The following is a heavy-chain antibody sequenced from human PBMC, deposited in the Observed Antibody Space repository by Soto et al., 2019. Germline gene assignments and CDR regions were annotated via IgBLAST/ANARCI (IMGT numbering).Heavy chain of an antibody. CDR2: INPSGGST. D-gene: IGHD3-10*01. CDR1: GYTFTSYY. CDR3: ARSRGGVTDDY. J-gene: IGHJ4*02. V-gene: IGHV1-46*01. Sequence: QVQLVQSGAEVKKPGASVKVSCKASGYTFTSYYMHWVRQAPGQGLEWMGIINPSGGSTSYAQKFQGEVTLTGDTSASSVYMELSSLRSEDTAVYYCARSRGGVTDDYWGQGTLVTVSS.